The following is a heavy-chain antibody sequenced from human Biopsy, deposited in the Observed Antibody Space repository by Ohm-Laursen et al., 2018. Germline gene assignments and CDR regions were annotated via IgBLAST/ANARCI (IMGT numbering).Heavy chain of an antibody. V-gene: IGHV1-2*02. CDR2: INAKTGDT. J-gene: IGHJ5*02. Sequence: SSVKVSCKASGYTFTSYHVHWVRQAPGQGLEWMGWINAKTGDTNYAQKFQGRVTMTRDTSISTAYVDLSSQRSDDTAVYYCTRGGYYYDSLAYYYWFDPWGQGTLVTVSS. CDR1: GYTFTSYH. CDR3: TRGGYYYDSLAYYYWFDP. D-gene: IGHD3-22*01.